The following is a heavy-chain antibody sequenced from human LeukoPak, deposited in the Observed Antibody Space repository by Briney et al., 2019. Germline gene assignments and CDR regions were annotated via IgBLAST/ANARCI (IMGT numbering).Heavy chain of an antibody. Sequence: SVKVSCKASGGTFSSYAISWVRQAPGQGLEWMGRIIPIFGIANYAQKFQGRVTITADKSTSTAYMELSSLRSEDTAVYYCARQEDCSGGSCYSFIWFGPWGQGTLVTVSS. J-gene: IGHJ5*02. CDR1: GGTFSSYA. CDR3: ARQEDCSGGSCYSFIWFGP. CDR2: IIPIFGIA. V-gene: IGHV1-69*04. D-gene: IGHD2-15*01.